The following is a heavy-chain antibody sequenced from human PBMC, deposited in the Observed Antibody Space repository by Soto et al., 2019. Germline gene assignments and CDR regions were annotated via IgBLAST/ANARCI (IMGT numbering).Heavy chain of an antibody. CDR3: ATDASGNGFDY. J-gene: IGHJ4*02. V-gene: IGHV4-30-2*01. Sequence: QLQLQESGSGLVKPSQTLSLTCAVSGGSISSGGYSWSWIRQPPGKGLEWIGYIYHSGSTYYNPSLKSRVTISVDRSKNQFSLKLSSVTAADTAVYYCATDASGNGFDYWGQGTLITVSS. CDR2: IYHSGST. CDR1: GGSISSGGYS. D-gene: IGHD3-3*01.